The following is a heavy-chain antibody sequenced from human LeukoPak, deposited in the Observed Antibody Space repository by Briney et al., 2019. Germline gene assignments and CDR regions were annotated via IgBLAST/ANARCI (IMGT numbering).Heavy chain of an antibody. CDR3: ARDPPAVAANTYG. CDR2: IYSGGST. CDR1: GVTVSNNY. V-gene: IGHV3-66*01. D-gene: IGHD6-6*01. Sequence: GGSLRLSCAASGVTVSNNYMNWVRQAPGKGLEWVSLIYSGGSTYYADSVKGRFTISRDNSNNTLYLQMNSLRAEDTAVYYCARDPPAVAANTYGWGQGTLVNVSS. J-gene: IGHJ4*02.